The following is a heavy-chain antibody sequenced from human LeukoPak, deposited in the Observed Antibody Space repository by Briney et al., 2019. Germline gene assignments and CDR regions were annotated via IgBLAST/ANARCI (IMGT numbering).Heavy chain of an antibody. J-gene: IGHJ4*02. CDR2: IKQDGSEK. CDR3: ARDDYYGSGRSN. V-gene: IGHV3-7*01. D-gene: IGHD3-10*01. Sequence: GGSLRLSCAASGLTFSDVWMSWVRQTPGKGLEWVANIKQDGSEKYYVDSVKGRFTISRDNAKNSLYLQMNSLRAEDTAVYYCARDDYYGSGRSNWGQGTLVTVSS. CDR1: GLTFSDVW.